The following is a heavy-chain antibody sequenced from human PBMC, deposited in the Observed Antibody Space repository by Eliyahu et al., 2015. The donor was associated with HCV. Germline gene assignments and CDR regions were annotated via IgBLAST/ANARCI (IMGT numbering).Heavy chain of an antibody. Sequence: EVQLVESGGGLVKPGGSLRLSCAASGFTFSSYSMNWVRQAPRKGLEWVSSISSSSSYIYYADSVKGRFTISRDNAKNSLYLQMNSLRAEDTAVYYCARDRNLVVAASLFDYWGQGTLVTVSS. J-gene: IGHJ4*02. CDR3: ARDRNLVVAASLFDY. CDR2: ISSSSSYI. D-gene: IGHD2-15*01. V-gene: IGHV3-21*01. CDR1: GFTFSSYS.